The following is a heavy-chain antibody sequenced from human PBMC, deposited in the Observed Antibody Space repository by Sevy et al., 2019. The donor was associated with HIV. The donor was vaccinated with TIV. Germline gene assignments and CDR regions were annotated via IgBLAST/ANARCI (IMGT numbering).Heavy chain of an antibody. Sequence: GGSLRLSCAASGFTFSSYAVSWVRQAPGKGLEWVSAISGSGGSTYYADSVKGRFTISRDNSKNTLYLQMNSLRAEDTAVYYCAKDTREQWLRGGAFDIWGQGTMVTVSS. D-gene: IGHD6-19*01. CDR2: ISGSGGST. J-gene: IGHJ3*02. CDR3: AKDTREQWLRGGAFDI. CDR1: GFTFSSYA. V-gene: IGHV3-23*01.